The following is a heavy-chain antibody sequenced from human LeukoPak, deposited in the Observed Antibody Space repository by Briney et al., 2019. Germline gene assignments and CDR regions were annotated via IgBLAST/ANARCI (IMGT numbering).Heavy chain of an antibody. D-gene: IGHD2/OR15-2a*01. V-gene: IGHV3-48*01. Sequence: GGSLRLSCAGSGFAFSRYSMNWVRQAPGRGLEWISFISSTSDTIYYADSVKGRFTISRDNARDSLYLQMNSLRAEDTAVYYCARESASQNWGQGTLVTVSS. CDR2: ISSTSDTI. J-gene: IGHJ4*02. CDR3: ARESASQN. CDR1: GFAFSRYS.